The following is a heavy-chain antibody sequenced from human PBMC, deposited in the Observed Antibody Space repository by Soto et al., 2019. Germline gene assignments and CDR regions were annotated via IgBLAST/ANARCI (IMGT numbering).Heavy chain of an antibody. V-gene: IGHV3-23*01. J-gene: IGHJ4*02. CDR2: FRAGGDDGTT. Sequence: GGSLRLSCVASGFTFSSYSMSWVRQAPGKGLEWVSGFRAGGDDGTTYYADSVKGRFTISRDNSKNTLFLQMNSLRAEDTAIYYCAKKVNSGSGSQYFDYFGQGTLGTVS. D-gene: IGHD3-10*01. CDR3: AKKVNSGSGSQYFDY. CDR1: GFTFSSYS.